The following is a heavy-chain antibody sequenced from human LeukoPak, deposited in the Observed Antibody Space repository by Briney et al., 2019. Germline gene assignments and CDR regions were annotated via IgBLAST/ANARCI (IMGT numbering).Heavy chain of an antibody. V-gene: IGHV4-4*09. D-gene: IGHD6-13*01. Sequence: SETLSLTCTVSGGSISSYYWSWIRQPPGKGLEWIGYIYTSGSTNYNPSLKSRVTISVDTSKNQFSLKLSSVTAADTAVYYCARHGQYSSSWYGGPYYYYYMDVWGKGTTVTVSS. J-gene: IGHJ6*03. CDR2: IYTSGST. CDR3: ARHGQYSSSWYGGPYYYYYMDV. CDR1: GGSISSYY.